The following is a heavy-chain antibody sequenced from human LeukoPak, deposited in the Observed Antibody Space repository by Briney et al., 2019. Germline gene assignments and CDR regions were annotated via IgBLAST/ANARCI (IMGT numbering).Heavy chain of an antibody. CDR2: IHYSGST. CDR1: GGSIGSYY. J-gene: IGHJ4*02. CDR3: ARGGSSSSWPFYY. Sequence: TSETLSLTCTVPGGSIGSYYWSWIRQPPGKELEWIGYIHYSGSTNYNPSLKSRVTMSVDTSKNQFSLKLTSVTAADTAVYYCARGGSSSSWPFYYWGQGTLVTVSS. D-gene: IGHD6-13*01. V-gene: IGHV4-59*01.